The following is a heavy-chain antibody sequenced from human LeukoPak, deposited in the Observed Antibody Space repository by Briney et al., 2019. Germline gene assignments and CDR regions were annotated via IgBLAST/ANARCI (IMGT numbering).Heavy chain of an antibody. V-gene: IGHV3-30*02. CDR3: ARSLTMVRAYDY. CDR2: IQYDGSNK. Sequence: GGSLRLSCAASGFTFSSYGMHWVRQAPGKGLEWVTFIQYDGSNKYYADSVKGRFTISRDNSKNTVYLQMNSLRTEETAVYYCARSLTMVRAYDYWGQRTLVTVSS. D-gene: IGHD3-10*01. J-gene: IGHJ4*02. CDR1: GFTFSSYG.